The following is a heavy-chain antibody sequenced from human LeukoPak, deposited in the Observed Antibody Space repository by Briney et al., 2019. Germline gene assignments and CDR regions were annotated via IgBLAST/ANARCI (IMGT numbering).Heavy chain of an antibody. CDR3: ARASTIFGVVIQNWFDP. Sequence: ASVKVSCKASGYTFTGYYMHWVRQAPGQGLEWMGWINPNSGGTNYAQKFQGRVTMTMDRSISTAYMELSRLRADDTAVYYCARASTIFGVVIQNWFDPWGQGTLVPVSS. CDR2: INPNSGGT. V-gene: IGHV1-2*02. D-gene: IGHD3-3*01. CDR1: GYTFTGYY. J-gene: IGHJ5*02.